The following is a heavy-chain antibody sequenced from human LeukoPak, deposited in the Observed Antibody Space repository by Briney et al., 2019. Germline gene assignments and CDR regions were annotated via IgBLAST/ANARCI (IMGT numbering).Heavy chain of an antibody. CDR1: GFTFSNYA. J-gene: IGHJ4*02. CDR2: ISGSGDST. Sequence: GGSLRLSCAASGFTFSNYAMRWVRQAPGKGLEWVSGISGSGDSTYYADSVKGRFTISRDNSKNTLYLQMNSLRAEDTAVYYCAKDLKPAAGPFDYWGQGTLVTVSS. V-gene: IGHV3-23*01. D-gene: IGHD6-13*01. CDR3: AKDLKPAAGPFDY.